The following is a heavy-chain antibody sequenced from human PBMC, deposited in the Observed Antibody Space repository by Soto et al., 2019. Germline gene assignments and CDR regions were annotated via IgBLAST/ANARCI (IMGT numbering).Heavy chain of an antibody. Sequence: SETLSLTCTVSGTSISSYYWSWIRQPPGKGLEWIANIHYSGTTNYNPSLASRVTLSVDTSKNQFSLKMTSVTAAERAMYFYARYNSYAIDYWGRGTLVTVSS. CDR3: ARYNSYAIDY. J-gene: IGHJ4*02. CDR1: GTSISSYY. D-gene: IGHD2-8*01. CDR2: IHYSGTT. V-gene: IGHV4-59*01.